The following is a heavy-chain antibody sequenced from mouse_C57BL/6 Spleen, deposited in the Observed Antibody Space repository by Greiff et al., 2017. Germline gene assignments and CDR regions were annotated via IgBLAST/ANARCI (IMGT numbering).Heavy chain of an antibody. Sequence: VQLQQSGPELVKPGASVKLSCKASGYTFTSYDINWVKQRPGQGLEWIGWIYPRDGSTKYNEKFKGKDTLTVDTSSSTAYMELHSLTSEDSAVYFFARNPSITTVGATDSGDYGGQGTPVTVSS. CDR3: ARNPSITTVGATDSGDY. CDR2: IYPRDGST. D-gene: IGHD1-1*01. V-gene: IGHV1-85*01. J-gene: IGHJ4*01. CDR1: GYTFTSYD.